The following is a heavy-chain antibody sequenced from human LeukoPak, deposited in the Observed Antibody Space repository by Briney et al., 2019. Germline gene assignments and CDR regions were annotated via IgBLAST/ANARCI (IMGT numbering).Heavy chain of an antibody. CDR3: ARGPIVVAPATRDGAFDI. J-gene: IGHJ3*02. CDR1: GYTFTGYY. V-gene: IGHV1-2*02. CDR2: INPNSGGT. D-gene: IGHD2-2*01. Sequence: GASVKVSCKASGYTFTGYYMHWVRQAPGQGLEWMGWINPNSGGTNYTQKFQGRVTMTRDTSISTAYMELSRLRSDDTAVYYCARGPIVVAPATRDGAFDIWGQGTMVTVSS.